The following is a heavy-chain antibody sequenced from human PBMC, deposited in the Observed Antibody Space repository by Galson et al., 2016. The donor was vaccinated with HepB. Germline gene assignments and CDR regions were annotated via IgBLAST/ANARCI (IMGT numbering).Heavy chain of an antibody. CDR2: TNSGNGNT. CDR1: GYTFTKYI. D-gene: IGHD1-26*01. V-gene: IGHV1-3*01. Sequence: SVKVSCKASGYTFTKYIMHWVRQAPGQRPEWMGGTNSGNGNTKYSQKFQGRVTITTDTSANTAYMDLSSLTSEDLAVYYCARGWDGGHDFDYWGQGTLVTVSS. CDR3: ARGWDGGHDFDY. J-gene: IGHJ4*02.